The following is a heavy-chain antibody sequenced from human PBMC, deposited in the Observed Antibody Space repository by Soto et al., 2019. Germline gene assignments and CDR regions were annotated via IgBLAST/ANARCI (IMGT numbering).Heavy chain of an antibody. CDR3: ARGSGRYFDL. V-gene: IGHV3-64*01. CDR2: ISSNGGST. Sequence: GGSLRLSCAASGFTFSSYAMHWVRQAPGKGLEYVSAISSNGGSTYYANSVKGRFTISRDNSKNTLYLQMGSLRAEDMAVYYCARGSGRYFDLWGRGTLVTVSS. J-gene: IGHJ2*01. D-gene: IGHD1-1*01. CDR1: GFTFSSYA.